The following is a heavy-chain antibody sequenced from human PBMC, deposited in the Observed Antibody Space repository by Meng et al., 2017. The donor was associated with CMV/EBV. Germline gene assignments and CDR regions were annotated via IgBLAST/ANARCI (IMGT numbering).Heavy chain of an antibody. CDR1: GFTVSSNY. V-gene: IGHV3-66*02. Sequence: ETLSLTCAASGFTVSSNYMSWVRQAPGKGLEWVSVIYSGGSTYYADSVKGRFTISRGNSKNTLYLQMNSLRAEDTAVYYCAREPGYCSSTSCYTSHYYYGMDVWGQGTTVTVSS. J-gene: IGHJ6*02. D-gene: IGHD2-2*02. CDR2: IYSGGST. CDR3: AREPGYCSSTSCYTSHYYYGMDV.